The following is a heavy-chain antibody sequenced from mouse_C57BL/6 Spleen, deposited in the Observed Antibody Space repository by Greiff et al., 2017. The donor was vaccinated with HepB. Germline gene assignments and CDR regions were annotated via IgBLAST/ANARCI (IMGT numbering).Heavy chain of an antibody. CDR2: IYPGSGNP. Sequence: VQLQQSGPELVKPGASVKISCKASGYSFTSYYIHWVKQRPGQGLEWIGWIYPGSGNPKYNEKFKGKATLTADTSSSTAYMQLSSLTSEDSAVYNRGRARDYGSSIDDWGQGTTLTVSS. V-gene: IGHV1-66*01. CDR3: GRARDYGSSIDD. CDR1: GYSFTSYY. J-gene: IGHJ2*01. D-gene: IGHD1-1*01.